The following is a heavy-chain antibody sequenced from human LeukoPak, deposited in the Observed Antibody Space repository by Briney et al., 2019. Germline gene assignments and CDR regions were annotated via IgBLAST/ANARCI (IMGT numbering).Heavy chain of an antibody. J-gene: IGHJ6*02. CDR2: IYYSGGT. V-gene: IGHV4-59*01. D-gene: IGHD2-8*01. CDR1: GGSISSYY. CDR3: ARIMDTAWGMDV. Sequence: SETLSLTCTVSGGSISSYYWSWIRQTPGQVPEWIGYIYYSGGTNYNPSLKSRVTISVDTSKKRFSLKLTSVTAADTAVYYCARIMDTAWGMDVWGQGITVTVSS.